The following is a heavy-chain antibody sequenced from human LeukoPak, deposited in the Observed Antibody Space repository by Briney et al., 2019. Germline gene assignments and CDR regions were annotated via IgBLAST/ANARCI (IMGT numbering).Heavy chain of an antibody. CDR2: IYYSGST. J-gene: IGHJ4*02. CDR3: AAYSGSCTGFDY. V-gene: IGHV4-59*01. CDR1: GGSISSYY. D-gene: IGHD1-26*01. Sequence: SETLSLTCTVSGGSISSYYWSWIRQPPGKGLEWIGYIYYSGSTNYNPSLKRRVTISVDTSKNQFSLKLSSVTAADTAVYYCAAYSGSCTGFDYWGQGTLVTVSS.